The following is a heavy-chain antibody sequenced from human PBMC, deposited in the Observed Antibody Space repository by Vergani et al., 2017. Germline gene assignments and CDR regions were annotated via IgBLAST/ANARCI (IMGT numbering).Heavy chain of an antibody. D-gene: IGHD3-3*01. V-gene: IGHV3-30*02. CDR1: GFTFSNYG. CDR2: IRYDGSNT. Sequence: QVQLVESGGGVVQPGGSLRLSCGASGFTFSNYGMHWVRQAPGKGLEWVTFIRYDGSNTYYADSVKGRFTISRDNSKNTLYLQMNSLRAEDTAVYYCAKDQELRFLEPWAFDYWGQGTLVTVSS. CDR3: AKDQELRFLEPWAFDY. J-gene: IGHJ4*02.